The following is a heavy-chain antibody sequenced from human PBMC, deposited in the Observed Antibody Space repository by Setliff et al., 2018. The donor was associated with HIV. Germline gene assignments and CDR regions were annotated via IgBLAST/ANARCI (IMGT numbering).Heavy chain of an antibody. Sequence: SVKVSCKASGGTLSNYPISWVRQVRGQGLEWMGRISPVLRTTKYGQEFQGRVSITTDTSTNTVYMELSSLRFEDTAVYYCAREFIPVMYARQGGRFDPWGQGTLVTVSS. CDR3: AREFIPVMYARQGGRFDP. CDR1: GGTLSNYP. CDR2: ISPVLRTT. V-gene: IGHV1-69*08. J-gene: IGHJ5*02. D-gene: IGHD2-8*01.